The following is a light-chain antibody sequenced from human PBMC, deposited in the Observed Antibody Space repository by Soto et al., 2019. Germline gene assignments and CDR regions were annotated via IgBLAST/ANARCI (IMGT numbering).Light chain of an antibody. V-gene: IGLV2-18*02. CDR3: SSYTSSSTYV. CDR2: EVS. Sequence: QSALTQPPSVSGSPGQSVTISCTGTSSDVGSYNRVSWYQQSPGTAPKLMIYEVSNRPSGVPDRFSGSKSGNTASLTISGXQAXDEADYYCSSYTSSSTYVFGTGTKLTVL. CDR1: SSDVGSYNR. J-gene: IGLJ1*01.